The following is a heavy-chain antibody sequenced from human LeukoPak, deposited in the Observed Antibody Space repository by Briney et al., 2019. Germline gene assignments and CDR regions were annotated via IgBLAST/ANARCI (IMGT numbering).Heavy chain of an antibody. Sequence: GGSLRLSCAASAFTFSSYGMHWVRQAPGKGLEWVSFIRYDGSNKYYADSVKGRFTISRDNSKNTLYLQMNSLRAQDTAVYYCAAARFDPWGQGTLVTVSS. CDR3: AAARFDP. V-gene: IGHV3-30*02. CDR1: AFTFSSYG. J-gene: IGHJ5*02. CDR2: IRYDGSNK.